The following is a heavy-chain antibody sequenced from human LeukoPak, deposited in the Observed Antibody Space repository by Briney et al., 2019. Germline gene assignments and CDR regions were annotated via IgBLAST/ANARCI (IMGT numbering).Heavy chain of an antibody. CDR2: ISTYNGNT. CDR1: GYTFTNYD. Sequence: ASVTVSCKASGYTFTNYDINWVRQAPGQGLEWMGWISTYNGNTNYAQKLQGRVTMTTDTSTSTVYMELRSLRSDDTAVYYCAKIAYGANLFDYWGQGTLVTVSS. J-gene: IGHJ4*02. D-gene: IGHD4-23*01. CDR3: AKIAYGANLFDY. V-gene: IGHV1-18*01.